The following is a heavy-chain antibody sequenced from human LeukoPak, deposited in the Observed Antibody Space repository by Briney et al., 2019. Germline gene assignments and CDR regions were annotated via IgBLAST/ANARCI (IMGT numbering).Heavy chain of an antibody. CDR2: VSNNGGST. CDR3: AKGVSVLGAARHDH. CDR1: GSTFSSYA. V-gene: IGHV3-23*01. D-gene: IGHD3-16*01. J-gene: IGHJ4*02. Sequence: GGSLRLSCAASGSTFSSYAMSWVRQAPGKGLEWVSSVSNNGGSTYYADSVKGRFTISGDISKNTLYLQMNSLRAEDTAVYYCAKGVSVLGAARHDHWGQGTLVTVSS.